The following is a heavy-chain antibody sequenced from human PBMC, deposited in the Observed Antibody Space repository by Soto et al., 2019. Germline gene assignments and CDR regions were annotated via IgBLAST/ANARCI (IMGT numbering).Heavy chain of an antibody. Sequence: QVQLQESGPGLVKPSETLSLTCTVSGGSISSYYWSWIRQPPGKGLEWIGYIYYSGSTNYNPSLKSRVTISVDTSKNQFSLKLSSVTAADTAVYYCARDRGPALRRAFDIWGQGTMVTVSS. CDR2: IYYSGST. J-gene: IGHJ3*02. CDR3: ARDRGPALRRAFDI. CDR1: GGSISSYY. D-gene: IGHD3-10*01. V-gene: IGHV4-59*01.